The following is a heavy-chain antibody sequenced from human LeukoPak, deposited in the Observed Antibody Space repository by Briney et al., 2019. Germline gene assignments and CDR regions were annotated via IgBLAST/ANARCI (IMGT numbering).Heavy chain of an antibody. CDR1: GGSFSGYY. Sequence: SETLSLTCAVYGGSFSGYYWSWIRQPPGKGLEWIGEINHSGSTNYNPSLKSRVTISVDTSKNQFSLKLSSVTAADTAVYYCARVTVRAGIAAAGTPPGQGMDVWGQGTTVTVSS. V-gene: IGHV4-34*01. CDR2: INHSGST. J-gene: IGHJ6*02. D-gene: IGHD6-13*01. CDR3: ARVTVRAGIAAAGTPPGQGMDV.